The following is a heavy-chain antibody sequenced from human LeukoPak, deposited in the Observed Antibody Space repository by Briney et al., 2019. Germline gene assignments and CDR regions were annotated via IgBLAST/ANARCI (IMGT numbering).Heavy chain of an antibody. V-gene: IGHV1-2*02. Sequence: ASVKVSCKAFGYTFTGYYMHWVRQASGQGLEWMGWINPDRGGTNYAQKFQGRVTMTRDTSISTAYMELSRLRSDDTAVYYCARGGPYCSGGSCYGNNWFDPWGQGTLVTVSS. D-gene: IGHD2-15*01. J-gene: IGHJ5*02. CDR2: INPDRGGT. CDR3: ARGGPYCSGGSCYGNNWFDP. CDR1: GYTFTGYY.